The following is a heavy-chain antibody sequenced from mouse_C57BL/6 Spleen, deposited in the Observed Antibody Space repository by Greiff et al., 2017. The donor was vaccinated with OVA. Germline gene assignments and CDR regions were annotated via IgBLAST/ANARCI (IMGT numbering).Heavy chain of an antibody. CDR1: GYTFTDYN. J-gene: IGHJ2*01. CDR2: INPNNGGT. Sequence: EVKLVESGPELVKPGASVKMSCKASGYTFTDYNMHWVKQSHGKSLEWIGYINPNNGGTSYNQKFKGKATLTVNKSSSTAYMELRSLTSEDSAVYYCASLNGYGPRGFDYWGQGTTLTVSS. CDR3: ASLNGYGPRGFDY. V-gene: IGHV1-22*01. D-gene: IGHD2-2*01.